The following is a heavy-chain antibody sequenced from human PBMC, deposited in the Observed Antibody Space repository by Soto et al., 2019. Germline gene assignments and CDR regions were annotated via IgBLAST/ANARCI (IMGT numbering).Heavy chain of an antibody. CDR3: ARQQWLVMNAFDI. Sequence: SETLSLTCTVSGGSISSYYWSWIRQPPGKGLEWIGYIYYSGSTNYNPSLKSRVTISVDTSKNQFSLKLSSVTAADTAVYYCARQQWLVMNAFDIWGQGTMVTVSS. J-gene: IGHJ3*02. CDR1: GGSISSYY. CDR2: IYYSGST. V-gene: IGHV4-59*01. D-gene: IGHD6-19*01.